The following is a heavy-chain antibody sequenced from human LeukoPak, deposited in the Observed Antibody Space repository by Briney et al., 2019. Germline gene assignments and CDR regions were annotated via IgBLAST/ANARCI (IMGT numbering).Heavy chain of an antibody. V-gene: IGHV3-11*01. CDR2: ISSSGSTT. Sequence: GGSLRLSCAASGFTFSDYYMSWIRQAPGKGLEWVSYISSSGSTTYYADSVKGRFTISRDNAKNSLYLQMNSLRAEDTAVYYCARVVSSTAYLDYWGQGTLVTVSS. J-gene: IGHJ4*02. CDR1: GFTFSDYY. CDR3: ARVVSSTAYLDY. D-gene: IGHD2-2*01.